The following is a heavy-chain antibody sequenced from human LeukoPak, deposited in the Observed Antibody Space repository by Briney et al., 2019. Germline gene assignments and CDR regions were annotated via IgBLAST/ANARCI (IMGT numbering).Heavy chain of an antibody. V-gene: IGHV4-39*02. CDR3: ARLGAGPTYYDFWSGYSSFYFDY. CDR1: GASISSSSYY. CDR2: ISSSGNT. Sequence: SETLSLTCSVSGASISSSSYYWGWIRRPPGKGLEWIGGISSSGNTYYNPSLKSRITISVDTSKNHFSLKLSSVTAADTAVYYCARLGAGPTYYDFWSGYSSFYFDYWGQGTLVTVSS. J-gene: IGHJ4*02. D-gene: IGHD3-3*01.